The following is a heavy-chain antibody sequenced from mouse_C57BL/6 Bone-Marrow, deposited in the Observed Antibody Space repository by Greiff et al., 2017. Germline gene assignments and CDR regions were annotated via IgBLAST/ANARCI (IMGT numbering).Heavy chain of an antibody. V-gene: IGHV1-18*01. CDR3: ARAGDSSGSYWYFDV. CDR2: INPNNGGT. J-gene: IGHJ1*03. D-gene: IGHD3-2*02. CDR1: GYTFTDYN. Sequence: EVQLQQPGPELVKPGASVKIPCKASGYTFTDYNMDWVKQSHGKSLEWIGDINPNNGGTIYNQKFKGKATLTVDKSSSTAYMQLRSLTSEDTAVYYCARAGDSSGSYWYFDVWGTGTPVTVSS.